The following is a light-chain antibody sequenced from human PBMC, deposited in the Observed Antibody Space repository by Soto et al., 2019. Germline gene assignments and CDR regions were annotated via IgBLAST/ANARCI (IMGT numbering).Light chain of an antibody. Sequence: DIQMTQSPSSLSASVGDRITITCRASQNIDNYLNWYQHRPGRAPELLIYSASNLQSGVPSRFSGSGSGTHFTLTINGLRPEDFATYFCHQSYSMPLTFGPGTKVEIK. CDR2: SAS. CDR3: HQSYSMPLT. V-gene: IGKV1-39*01. CDR1: QNIDNY. J-gene: IGKJ3*01.